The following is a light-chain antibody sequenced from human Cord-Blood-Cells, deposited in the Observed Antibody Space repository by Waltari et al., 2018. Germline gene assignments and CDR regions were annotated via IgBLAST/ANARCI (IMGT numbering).Light chain of an antibody. CDR1: SSYVGSYNL. CDR2: EGS. CDR3: CSYAGSSTWV. Sequence: QSALTQPASVSGSPGQSITISCPGTSSYVGSYNLVSWYQQPPGKAPKLMIYEGSKRPSGVSNRFSGSKSGNTASLTISGLQAEDEADYYCCSYAGSSTWVFGGGTKLTVL. V-gene: IGLV2-23*01. J-gene: IGLJ3*02.